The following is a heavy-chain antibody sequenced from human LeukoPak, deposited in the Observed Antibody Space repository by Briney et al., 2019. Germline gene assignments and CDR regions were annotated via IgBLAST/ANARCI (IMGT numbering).Heavy chain of an antibody. D-gene: IGHD4-17*01. V-gene: IGHV4-59*01. CDR3: ASLSLNDYAYDY. J-gene: IGHJ4*02. Sequence: SETLSLTCTVSGGSIGSYYWSWIRQPPGKGLEWIGYIYYSGSTNYNPSLKSRVTISVDKSKNQFSLKLSSVTAADTAVYYCASLSLNDYAYDYWGQGTLVTVSS. CDR2: IYYSGST. CDR1: GGSIGSYY.